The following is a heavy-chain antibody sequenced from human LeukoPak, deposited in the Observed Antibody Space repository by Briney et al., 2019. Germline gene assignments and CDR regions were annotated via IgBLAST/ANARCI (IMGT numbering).Heavy chain of an antibody. V-gene: IGHV4-31*03. Sequence: SQTLSLTCTVSGGSISSGGYYWSWLRQPPGKGLEWIGYIYYSGSTYYNPSLKSRVTISVDTSKNQFSLKLSSVTAADMAVYYCARGSATVTEHWGQGTLVTVSS. CDR2: IYYSGST. J-gene: IGHJ4*02. D-gene: IGHD4-17*01. CDR1: GGSISSGGYY. CDR3: ARGSATVTEH.